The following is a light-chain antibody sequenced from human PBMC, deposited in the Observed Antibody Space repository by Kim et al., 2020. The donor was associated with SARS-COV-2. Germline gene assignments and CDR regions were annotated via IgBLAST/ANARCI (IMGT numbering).Light chain of an antibody. CDR3: QQYNQWPLT. CDR1: QNIGRT. Sequence: VSPGERAPLSCRASQNIGRTLAWYQHKRGQTPRRFIYAADTRATGVPARFTASGSGTEFTLTISGLQSEDFAIYYCQQYNQWPLTFGGGTKVDIK. CDR2: AAD. V-gene: IGKV3-15*01. J-gene: IGKJ4*01.